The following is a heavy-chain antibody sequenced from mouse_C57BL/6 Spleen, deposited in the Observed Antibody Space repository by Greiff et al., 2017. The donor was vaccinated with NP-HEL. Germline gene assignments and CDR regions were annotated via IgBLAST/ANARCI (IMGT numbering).Heavy chain of an antibody. J-gene: IGHJ1*03. Sequence: VQLQQPGAELVKPGASVKMSCKASGYTFTSYWITWVKQRPGQGLEWIGDIYPGSGSTNYNEKFKSKATLTVDTSSSTAYMQLSSLTSEDSVVYYCANYYGSRDWYFDVWGTGTTVTVSS. CDR3: ANYYGSRDWYFDV. D-gene: IGHD1-1*01. V-gene: IGHV1-55*01. CDR2: IYPGSGST. CDR1: GYTFTSYW.